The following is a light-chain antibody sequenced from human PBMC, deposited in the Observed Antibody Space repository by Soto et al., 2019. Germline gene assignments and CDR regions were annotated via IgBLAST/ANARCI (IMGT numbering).Light chain of an antibody. V-gene: IGKV3-11*01. J-gene: IGKJ5*01. CDR2: DAS. CDR3: PQRSNWPPIT. CDR1: QSVSSY. Sequence: EIVLTQSPATLSLSPGERATLSCRASQSVSSYLAWYQQKPGQAPRLLIYDASNRATGIPARFSGSGSGTDFTLTLRSLEPEDFAVYYCPQRSNWPPITFGQGTRLEIK.